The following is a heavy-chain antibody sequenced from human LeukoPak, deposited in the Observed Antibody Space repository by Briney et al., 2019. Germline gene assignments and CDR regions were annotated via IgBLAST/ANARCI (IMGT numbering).Heavy chain of an antibody. V-gene: IGHV4-38-2*02. CDR3: ARDLRSDYNSWIDD. Sequence: SETLSLTCTVSGYSISSGYYWGWIRQPPGKGLEWIGSIYHSGNSYYNPSLKSRVTISVDTSKNQFSLKLSPVTAADTAVYYCARDLRSDYNSWIDDWGQGTPVTVSS. J-gene: IGHJ4*02. CDR1: GYSISSGYY. D-gene: IGHD3-22*01. CDR2: IYHSGNS.